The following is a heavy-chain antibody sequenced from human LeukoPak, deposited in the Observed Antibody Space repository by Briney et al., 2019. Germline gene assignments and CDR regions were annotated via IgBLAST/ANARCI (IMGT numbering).Heavy chain of an antibody. CDR2: ISPGDSDT. CDR3: ARQNGDNAGALEFYY. CDR1: RFIFPRYS. Sequence: GESLKISCQGPRFIFPRYSIAWVVQMPGKGLEWMGIISPGDSDTAYSPSFQGQVTISADKSINTAYLQWSSLKPSNTALYYWARQNGDNAGALEFYYGGQGTLVTVSS. D-gene: IGHD2-21*02. V-gene: IGHV5-51*01. J-gene: IGHJ4*02.